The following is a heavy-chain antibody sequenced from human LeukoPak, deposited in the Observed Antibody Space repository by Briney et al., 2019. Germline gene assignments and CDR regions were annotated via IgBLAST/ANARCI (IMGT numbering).Heavy chain of an antibody. Sequence: ASAKVSCKASGYPCASYVSSWVGQAPGQGLELMGLIRAYNGNTDYAQKLQGRVTVTTDTSTSTAYMELRSLRSDDTAVYYCARGGYNLYLDLWGRGTLVTVSS. V-gene: IGHV1-18*01. CDR3: ARGGYNLYLDL. J-gene: IGHJ2*01. CDR2: IRAYNGNT. D-gene: IGHD5-24*01. CDR1: GYPCASYV.